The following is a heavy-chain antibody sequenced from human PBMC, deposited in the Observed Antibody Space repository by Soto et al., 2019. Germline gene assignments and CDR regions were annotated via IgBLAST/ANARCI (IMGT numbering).Heavy chain of an antibody. CDR3: ARGGGAMIEA. J-gene: IGHJ4*02. Sequence: QVQLQQSGPGLVKPSQTLSLTCAISGDSVSSNSAAWNWIRQSPSRGLEWLGRTYYRSKWYNDYAVSVKSRITINPETTTNPSSAPLNSVTPEDTAVYYCARGGGAMIEAWGQGTLVTVSS. V-gene: IGHV6-1*01. D-gene: IGHD3-22*01. CDR2: TYYRSKWYN. CDR1: GDSVSSNSAA.